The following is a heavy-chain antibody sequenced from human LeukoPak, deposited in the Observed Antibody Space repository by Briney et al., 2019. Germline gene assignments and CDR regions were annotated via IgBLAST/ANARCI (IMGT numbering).Heavy chain of an antibody. Sequence: GASVKVSCKASGYSFXNXYLHXXRXXXGQGXXWXXIXXPGGXXTTXAQKFQGRVTMTRDTSTSTVYMELSSLRSEDTAVYYCARGGFTTMVRGVIITLDAFDIWGQGTMVTVSS. V-gene: IGHV1-46*01. D-gene: IGHD3-10*01. CDR1: GYSFXNXY. J-gene: IGHJ3*02. CDR2: XXPGGXXT. CDR3: ARGGFTTMVRGVIITLDAFDI.